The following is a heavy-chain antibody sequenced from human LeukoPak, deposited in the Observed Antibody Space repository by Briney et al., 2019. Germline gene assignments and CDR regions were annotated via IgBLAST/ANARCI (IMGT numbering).Heavy chain of an antibody. V-gene: IGHV1-69*13. Sequence: ASVKVSCKASGGTFSSYAISWVRQAPGQGLEWMGGIIPIFGTANYAQKFQGRVTITADESTSTAYMELSSLRSEDTAVYYCARASLFGVVIDIDFDYWGQGTLVTVSS. CDR3: ARASLFGVVIDIDFDY. CDR2: IIPIFGTA. J-gene: IGHJ4*02. D-gene: IGHD3-3*01. CDR1: GGTFSSYA.